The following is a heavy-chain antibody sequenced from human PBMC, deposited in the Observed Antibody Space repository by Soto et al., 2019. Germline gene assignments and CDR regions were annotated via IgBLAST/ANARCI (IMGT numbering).Heavy chain of an antibody. V-gene: IGHV3-11*05. CDR2: ISSSSSYT. D-gene: IGHD3-9*01. Sequence: HVQLVEAGGGLVKPGGSLRLSCAASGFTFSDYYMSWIRQAPGKGLEWVSYISSSSSYTNYADSVKGRFTITRDNAKNSLYLQMNSLRAEDTAVYYCAREPPDYDLLTGYPYYFDYWGQGTLVTVSS. J-gene: IGHJ4*02. CDR1: GFTFSDYY. CDR3: AREPPDYDLLTGYPYYFDY.